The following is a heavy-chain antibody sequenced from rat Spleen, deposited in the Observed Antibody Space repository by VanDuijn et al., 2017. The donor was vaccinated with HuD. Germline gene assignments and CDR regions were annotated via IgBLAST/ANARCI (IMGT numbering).Heavy chain of an antibody. V-gene: IGHV2-41*01. CDR1: GFSLTRNH. CDR3: ARDPGGILRIISGWFAY. Sequence: QVQMKETGPGLVQPSQTLSLTCTVSGFSLTRNHVHWVRQPPGKGLEWMGVIWNTGGTRYNSAPKSRLSISKDTSKRQVFLKMNSRQTEDTATYYCARDPGGILRIISGWFAYWGQGTLVTVSS. J-gene: IGHJ3*01. D-gene: IGHD1-6*01. CDR2: IWNTGGT.